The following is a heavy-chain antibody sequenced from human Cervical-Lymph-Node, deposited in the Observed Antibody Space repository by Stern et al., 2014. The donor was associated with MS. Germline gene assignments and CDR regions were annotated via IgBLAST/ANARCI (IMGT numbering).Heavy chain of an antibody. Sequence: QVQLMQSGAEVKKPGASVRVSCKASGYTFTSHYIHWVRQAPGQGFEWMGIMNPSGGTTSYAQRFHGRVTMTRDTSTSTVYMDLRSLGSEDTAVYFCDLWGQGTLVTVSS. CDR2: MNPSGGTT. J-gene: IGHJ5*02. CDR3: DL. V-gene: IGHV1-46*01. CDR1: GYTFTSHY.